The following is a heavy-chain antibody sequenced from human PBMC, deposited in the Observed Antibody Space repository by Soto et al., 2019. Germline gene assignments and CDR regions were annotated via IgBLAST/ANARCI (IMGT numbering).Heavy chain of an antibody. CDR2: IWYDGSNK. Sequence: GGSLRLSCAASGFTFSSYGMHWVRQAPGKGLEWVAVIWYDGSNKYYADSVKGRFTISRDNSKNTLYLQMNSLRAEDTAVYYCAREVYDSSGFYFDYWGQGTLVTVSS. V-gene: IGHV3-33*01. D-gene: IGHD3-22*01. J-gene: IGHJ4*02. CDR1: GFTFSSYG. CDR3: AREVYDSSGFYFDY.